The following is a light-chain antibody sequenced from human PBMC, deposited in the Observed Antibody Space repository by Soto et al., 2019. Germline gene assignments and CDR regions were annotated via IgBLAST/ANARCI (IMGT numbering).Light chain of an antibody. J-gene: IGLJ3*02. Sequence: QSVLTQPPSASASPGQSVTISCTGTSSDVGGYNYVSWYQQRPGKAPKLMIYEVSQRPSGVPDRFSGSKSGNTATLTVSGLQAEDEADYHCGAWDDSLNGWVFGGGTQLTVL. CDR1: SSDVGGYNY. CDR2: EVS. V-gene: IGLV2-8*01. CDR3: GAWDDSLNGWV.